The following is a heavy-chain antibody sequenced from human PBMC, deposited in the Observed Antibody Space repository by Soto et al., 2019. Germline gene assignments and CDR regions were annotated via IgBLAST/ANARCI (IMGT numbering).Heavy chain of an antibody. CDR2: ICYDGSNK. CDR3: ATIMITFGGVIVIGPFDY. CDR1: GFTFSSYG. J-gene: IGHJ4*02. Sequence: GGSLRLSCAASGFTFSSYGMHWVRQAPGKGLEWVAAICYDGSNKYYADSVKGWFTISRDNSKNTLYLQMNSLRAEDTAVYYCATIMITFGGVIVIGPFDYWGQGTLVTV. D-gene: IGHD3-16*02. V-gene: IGHV3-33*01.